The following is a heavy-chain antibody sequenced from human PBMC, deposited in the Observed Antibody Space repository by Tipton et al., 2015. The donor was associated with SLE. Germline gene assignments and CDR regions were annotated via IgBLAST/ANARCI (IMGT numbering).Heavy chain of an antibody. CDR3: AGSGCSSSYYYYYGMDF. V-gene: IGHV4-34*01. J-gene: IGHJ6*02. CDR1: GGSFSGYY. D-gene: IGHD6-6*01. Sequence: TLSLTCAVYGGSFSGYYWSWIRQPPGKGLEWIGEINHSGSTNYNPSLKSRVTISVDTSKNQFSLKLSSVTAADTAVYYCAGSGCSSSYYYYYGMDFWGQGTTVTVSS. CDR2: INHSGST.